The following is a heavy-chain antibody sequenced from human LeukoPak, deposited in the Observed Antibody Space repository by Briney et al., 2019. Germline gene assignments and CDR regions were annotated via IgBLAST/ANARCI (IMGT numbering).Heavy chain of an antibody. V-gene: IGHV4-38-2*02. CDR1: GYSISSGYY. CDR2: IYHSGST. D-gene: IGHD4-17*01. J-gene: IGHJ4*02. CDR3: ARDLGYGDYLPDY. Sequence: SETLSLTCTVSGYSISSGYYWGWIRQPPGKGLEWIGSIYHSGSTYYNPSLKSRVTISVDTSKNQFSLKLSSVTAADTAVYYCARDLGYGDYLPDYWGQGTLVTVSS.